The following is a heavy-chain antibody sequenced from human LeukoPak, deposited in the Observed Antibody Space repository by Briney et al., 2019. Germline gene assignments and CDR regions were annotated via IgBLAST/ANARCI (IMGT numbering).Heavy chain of an antibody. CDR2: ISGSGGSP. Sequence: GESLRLSCAASGFTFSSYAMSWVRQAPGKGLEWVSAISGSGGSPYYADSVKGRFTISRDNSKNTLYLQMNSLRAEDTAVYYCAKDRAHLEWLSDVWGQGTLVTVSS. D-gene: IGHD3-3*01. J-gene: IGHJ4*02. CDR1: GFTFSSYA. CDR3: AKDRAHLEWLSDV. V-gene: IGHV3-23*01.